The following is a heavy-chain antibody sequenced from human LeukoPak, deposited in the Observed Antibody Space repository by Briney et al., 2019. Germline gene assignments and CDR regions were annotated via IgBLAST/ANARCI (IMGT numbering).Heavy chain of an antibody. CDR1: GFTFSSYA. D-gene: IGHD2-2*01. CDR2: ISSNGGNT. J-gene: IGHJ4*02. Sequence: GSLRLSCSASGFTFSSYAMHWVRQAPGKGLEYVSAISSNGGNTYYADSVKGRFTISRDNSKNTLYLQMSSLRAEDTAVYYCGTAPWDCSSTSCYAPLSGGQGTLVTVSS. V-gene: IGHV3-64D*06. CDR3: GTAPWDCSSTSCYAPLS.